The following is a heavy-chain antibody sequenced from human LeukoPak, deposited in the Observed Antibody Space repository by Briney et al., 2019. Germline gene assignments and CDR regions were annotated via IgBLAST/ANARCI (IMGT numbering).Heavy chain of an antibody. CDR1: GGSFSSYY. D-gene: IGHD3-16*02. CDR3: ARGRGYYDHVWGRYRYDY. J-gene: IGHJ4*02. Sequence: SETLSLTCAVYGGSFSSYYWSWIRQPPGKGLEWIGEINHSGSTNYNPSLKSRVTISVDTSKNQFSLKQSSVTAADRAVDCCARGRGYYDHVWGRYRYDYWGQGTLVTVSS. V-gene: IGHV4-34*01. CDR2: INHSGST.